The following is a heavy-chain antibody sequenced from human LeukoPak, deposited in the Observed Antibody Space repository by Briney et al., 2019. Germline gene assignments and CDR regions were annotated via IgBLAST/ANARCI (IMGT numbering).Heavy chain of an antibody. D-gene: IGHD2-8*01. J-gene: IGHJ4*02. CDR1: GGSISSSGDY. CDR3: ARENKQGSMLDPYYFDY. Sequence: SETLSLTCTVSGGSISSSGDYWGWIRQPPGKGLEWIGSIYYSGSTYYNPSLKSRVTISVDTSKNQFSLKLSSVTAADTAIYYCARENKQGSMLDPYYFDYWGQGTLVTVSS. V-gene: IGHV4-39*07. CDR2: IYYSGST.